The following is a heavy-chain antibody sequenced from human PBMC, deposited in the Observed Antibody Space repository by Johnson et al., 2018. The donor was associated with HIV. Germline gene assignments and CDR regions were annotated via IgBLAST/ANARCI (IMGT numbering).Heavy chain of an antibody. CDR2: IKRKTDGGTT. J-gene: IGHJ3*02. CDR3: AREIGGSYYRDAFDI. V-gene: IGHV3-15*01. Sequence: EVQLVESGGGVVQPGRSLRLSCAASGFTFSSYAMHWVRQAPGKGLEWVGRIKRKTDGGTTDYAAPVKGRFTISRDNAKNSLYLQMNSLRAEDTAVYYCAREIGGSYYRDAFDIWGQGTMVTVSS. D-gene: IGHD1-26*01. CDR1: GFTFSSYA.